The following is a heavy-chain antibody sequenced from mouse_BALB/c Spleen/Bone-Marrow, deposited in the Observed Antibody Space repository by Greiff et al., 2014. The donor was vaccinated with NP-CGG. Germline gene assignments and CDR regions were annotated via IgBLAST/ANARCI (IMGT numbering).Heavy chain of an antibody. CDR2: IDPANGNT. Sequence: EVQLQQSGAELVKPGASVKLSCTASGFNIKDTYMHWVKQRPEQGLEWIGRIDPANGNTKYDPQFQGKATIPADTSTNPAYLQLSSLTSEDTAVYYCARFPYDYGGGDYWGQGTPLTVSS. J-gene: IGHJ2*01. V-gene: IGHV14-3*02. CDR3: ARFPYDYGGGDY. D-gene: IGHD1-1*01. CDR1: GFNIKDTY.